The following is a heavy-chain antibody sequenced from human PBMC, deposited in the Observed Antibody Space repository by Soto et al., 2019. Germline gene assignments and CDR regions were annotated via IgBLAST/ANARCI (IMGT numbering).Heavy chain of an antibody. J-gene: IGHJ4*02. CDR3: VAVSYDSSGYYYVDY. D-gene: IGHD3-22*01. V-gene: IGHV1-2*02. CDR1: GYTFSGYY. Sequence: ASVKVSCKASGYTFSGYYMHWVRQAPGQGLEWMGWTKPDSDGSNYAQKFQGRVTLARDTSISTAYMELTRLRSDDTAVYYCVAVSYDSSGYYYVDYWGQGTLVTVSS. CDR2: TKPDSDGS.